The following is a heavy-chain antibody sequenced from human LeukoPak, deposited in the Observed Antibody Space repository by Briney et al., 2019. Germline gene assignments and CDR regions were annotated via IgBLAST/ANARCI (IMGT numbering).Heavy chain of an antibody. CDR1: GFTFSSYW. CDR2: INSDGSST. J-gene: IGHJ4*02. CDR3: VTSYCSGGGCYSASGY. V-gene: IGHV3-74*01. Sequence: GGSLRLSCAASGFTFSSYWMHWVRQAPGKGLVWVSRINSDGSSTSYADSVKGRFAISRDNAKNTLYLQMNSLRAEDSAVYYCVTSYCSGGGCYSASGYWGQGTLVTVSS. D-gene: IGHD2-15*01.